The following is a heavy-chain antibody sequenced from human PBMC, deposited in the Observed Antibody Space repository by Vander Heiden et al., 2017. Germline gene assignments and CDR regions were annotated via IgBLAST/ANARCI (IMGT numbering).Heavy chain of an antibody. CDR2: INSDGSST. Sequence: EVQLVESGGGLVQPGGSLRVSCPAPRSDLSSFWMHWVRQVPGKGLVWVSRINSDGSSTNYADSVKGRFTISRNNAKNTLYLQMNSLRAEDTAVYYCARGASTVTTLASDYWGQGTLVTVSS. J-gene: IGHJ4*02. V-gene: IGHV3-74*01. CDR3: ARGASTVTTLASDY. D-gene: IGHD4-17*01. CDR1: RSDLSSFW.